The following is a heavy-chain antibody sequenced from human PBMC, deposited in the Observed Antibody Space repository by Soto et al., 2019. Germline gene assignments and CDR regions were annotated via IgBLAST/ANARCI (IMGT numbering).Heavy chain of an antibody. CDR3: ARGPYSSGWYVVDY. V-gene: IGHV4-4*07. CDR2: LYSSGNT. D-gene: IGHD6-19*01. Sequence: QVQLQESGPGLVKPSETLSLTCTVSGASISAYAWSWIRQPAGKGLEWIGRLYSSGNTNYNPSFKRRLTMSADTSKNQFSLKLRSVTAADTAVYYCARGPYSSGWYVVDYWGQGTLVTVSS. CDR1: GASISAYA. J-gene: IGHJ4*02.